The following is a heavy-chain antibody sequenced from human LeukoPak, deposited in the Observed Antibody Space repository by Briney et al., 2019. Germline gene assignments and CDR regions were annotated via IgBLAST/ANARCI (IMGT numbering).Heavy chain of an antibody. D-gene: IGHD3-3*01. CDR1: GFTFSTYA. CDR2: ISGSGGST. CDR3: ARGSEREEWSLYAFDI. V-gene: IGHV3-23*01. J-gene: IGHJ3*02. Sequence: GGSLRLSCAASGFTFSTYAMSWVRQAPGKGLEWVSAISGSGGSTYYVDSVKGRFTISRDNAKNSLYLQMNSLRAEDTAVYYCARGSEREEWSLYAFDIWGQGTMVTISS.